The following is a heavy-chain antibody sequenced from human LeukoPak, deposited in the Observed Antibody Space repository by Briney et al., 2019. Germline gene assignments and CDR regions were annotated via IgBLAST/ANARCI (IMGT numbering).Heavy chain of an antibody. V-gene: IGHV4-34*01. Sequence: PSETLSLTCAVYGGSFSGYYWSWIRQPPGKGLEWIGEINHSGSTNYNPSLKSRVTISVDTSKNQFSLKLSSLTAADTAVYYCARDFFDSSGYYGVFDYWGQGTLVTVSS. CDR2: INHSGST. CDR3: ARDFFDSSGYYGVFDY. D-gene: IGHD3-22*01. CDR1: GGSFSGYY. J-gene: IGHJ4*02.